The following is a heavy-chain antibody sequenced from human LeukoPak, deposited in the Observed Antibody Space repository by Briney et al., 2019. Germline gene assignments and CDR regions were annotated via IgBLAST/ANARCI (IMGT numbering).Heavy chain of an antibody. CDR2: IIPIFGTA. V-gene: IGHV1-69*05. Sequence: SVKVSCKASGGTFSSYAISWVRQAPGQGLEWMGRIIPIFGTANYAQKFQGRVTITTDESTSTAYMELSSLRSEDTAVYYCAICPPPDWYYFDYWGQGTLVTVSS. D-gene: IGHD3-9*01. CDR1: GGTFSSYA. J-gene: IGHJ4*02. CDR3: AICPPPDWYYFDY.